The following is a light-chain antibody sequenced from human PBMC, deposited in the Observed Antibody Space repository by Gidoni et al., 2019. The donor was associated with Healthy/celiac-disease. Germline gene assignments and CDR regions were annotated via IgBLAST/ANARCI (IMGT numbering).Light chain of an antibody. J-gene: IGKJ1*01. Sequence: DMQLSQSPSFLSASVGDRVTITCRASQGISSYLAWYQQKPGQAPKLLIYAASTLQSGVPSRFSGSGSGTEFNLTISSLQPEDFATYYCQQLNSYPRWTFGQGTKVEIK. V-gene: IGKV1-9*01. CDR1: QGISSY. CDR3: QQLNSYPRWT. CDR2: AAS.